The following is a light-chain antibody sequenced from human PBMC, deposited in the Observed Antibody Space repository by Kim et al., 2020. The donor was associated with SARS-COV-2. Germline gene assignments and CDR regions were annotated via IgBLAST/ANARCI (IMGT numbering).Light chain of an antibody. CDR1: QSVDSY. V-gene: IGKV3-11*01. CDR3: QQRYNWPRALT. CDR2: DAS. J-gene: IGKJ4*01. Sequence: PGDRAPLSCRASQSVDSYLAWYQQKPGQPPRLLIYDASNRATGIPARFSGSGSATDFTLTISSLEPEDFAVYYCQQRYNWPRALTFGGGTKVDIK.